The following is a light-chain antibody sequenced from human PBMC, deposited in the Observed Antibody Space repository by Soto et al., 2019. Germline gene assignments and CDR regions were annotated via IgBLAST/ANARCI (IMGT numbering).Light chain of an antibody. CDR2: DNK. Sequence: SVLTQPPSASGTPGQRVTISCSGGSSNIGTNPVAWYQQLPGMAPKLLIYDNKKRPSGVPDRFSGSRSGTSASLAISGLQSEDEADYFCGAWGASLNGYVFGSGTKVTV. V-gene: IGLV1-44*01. J-gene: IGLJ1*01. CDR1: SSNIGTNP. CDR3: GAWGASLNGYV.